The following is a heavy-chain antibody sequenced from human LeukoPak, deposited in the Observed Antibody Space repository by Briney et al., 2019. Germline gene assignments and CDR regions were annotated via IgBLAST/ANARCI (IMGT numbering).Heavy chain of an antibody. CDR2: ISGSGGIT. Sequence: GGSLRLSCAASGFTFSSYSMSWVRQAPGKGLVWVSVISGSGGITRYADSVKGRFTISRDNSKNTLYLQMNSLRAEDTAVYYCARAGGGLRLGELPPFHWGQGTLVTVSS. J-gene: IGHJ4*02. D-gene: IGHD3-16*01. CDR3: ARAGGGLRLGELPPFH. V-gene: IGHV3-23*01. CDR1: GFTFSSYS.